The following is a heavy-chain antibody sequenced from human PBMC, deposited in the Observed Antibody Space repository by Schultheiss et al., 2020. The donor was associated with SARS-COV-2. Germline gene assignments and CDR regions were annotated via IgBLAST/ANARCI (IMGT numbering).Heavy chain of an antibody. Sequence: GESLKISCSASGFTFSSYAMHWVRQAPGKGLEYVSAISSNGGSTYYADSVKGRFTISRDNSKNTLYLQMSSLRAEDTAVYYCAREYGDYYAYFDYWGQGTLVTVSS. V-gene: IGHV3-64D*09. J-gene: IGHJ4*02. CDR1: GFTFSSYA. D-gene: IGHD4-17*01. CDR3: AREYGDYYAYFDY. CDR2: ISSNGGST.